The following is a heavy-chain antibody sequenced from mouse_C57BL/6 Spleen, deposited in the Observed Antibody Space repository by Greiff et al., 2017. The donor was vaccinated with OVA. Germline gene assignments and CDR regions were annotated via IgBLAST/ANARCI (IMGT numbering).Heavy chain of an antibody. Sequence: QVQLQQSGAELVKPGASVKISCKASGYAFSSYWMNWVKQRPGKGLEWIGQFYPGDGDTNYNGKFKGKATLTVDKSSSTAYMQLSSLTSEDSAVYFCASEGLRSYFDYWGQGTTLTVSS. J-gene: IGHJ2*01. V-gene: IGHV1-80*01. CDR3: ASEGLRSYFDY. CDR1: GYAFSSYW. CDR2: FYPGDGDT. D-gene: IGHD2-4*01.